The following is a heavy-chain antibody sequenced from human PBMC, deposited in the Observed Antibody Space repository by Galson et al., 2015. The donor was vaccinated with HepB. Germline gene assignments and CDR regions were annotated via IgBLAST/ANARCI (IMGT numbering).Heavy chain of an antibody. D-gene: IGHD2-2*01. CDR3: ARFRGYCSSTSCQRQPAPDYYGMDV. CDR2: IIPIFGTA. CDR1: GGTFSSYA. V-gene: IGHV1-69*06. J-gene: IGHJ6*02. Sequence: SVKVSCKASGGTFSSYAISWVRQAPGQGLEWMGGIIPIFGTANYAQKFQGRVTITADKSTSTAYMELSSLRSEDTAVYYCARFRGYCSSTSCQRQPAPDYYGMDVWGQGTTVTVSS.